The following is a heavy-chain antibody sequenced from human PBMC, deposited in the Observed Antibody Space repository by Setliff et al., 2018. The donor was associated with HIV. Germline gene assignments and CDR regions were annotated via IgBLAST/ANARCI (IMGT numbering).Heavy chain of an antibody. D-gene: IGHD3-3*01. Sequence: ETLSLTCTVSDDPINSFYWSWIRQPPGKGLEWIGYIYTSGSTNYNPSLKSRVRMSVDTSKNQFSLKLTSVTASDTAVYYCARGNNDLESFDYWGQGALVTVSS. CDR3: ARGNNDLESFDY. CDR2: IYTSGST. CDR1: DDPINSFY. J-gene: IGHJ4*02. V-gene: IGHV4-4*09.